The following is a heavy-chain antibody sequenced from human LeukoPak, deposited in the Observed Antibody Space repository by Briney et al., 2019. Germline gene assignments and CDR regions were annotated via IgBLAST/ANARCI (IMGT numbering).Heavy chain of an antibody. CDR2: ISYDGSNK. Sequence: GGSLRLSCAASGFTFSSYAMHWVRQAPGKGLEWVAVISYDGSNKYYADSVKGRFTISRDNSKNTLYLQMNSLRAEDTAVYYCARDFRSGVYVDYYYMDVWGKGTTVTVSS. J-gene: IGHJ6*03. CDR1: GFTFSSYA. CDR3: ARDFRSGVYVDYYYMDV. D-gene: IGHD6-13*01. V-gene: IGHV3-30*04.